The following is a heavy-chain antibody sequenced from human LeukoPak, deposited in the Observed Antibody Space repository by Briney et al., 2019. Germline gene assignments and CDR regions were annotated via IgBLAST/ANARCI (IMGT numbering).Heavy chain of an antibody. V-gene: IGHV3-66*01. CDR2: IYSGGST. D-gene: IGHD2-2*01. CDR1: GFTVSSNY. Sequence: GGSLRLSCAASGFTVSSNYMSWVRQAPGKGLEWVSVIYSGGSTYYADSVKGRFTISRDNSKNTLYLQMNSLRAEDTAVYYCARDIVVVPAAPQGTYYYGMDVWGQGTTVTVSS. CDR3: ARDIVVVPAAPQGTYYYGMDV. J-gene: IGHJ6*02.